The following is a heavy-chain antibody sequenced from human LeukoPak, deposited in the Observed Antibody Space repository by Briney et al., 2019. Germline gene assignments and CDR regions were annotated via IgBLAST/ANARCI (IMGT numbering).Heavy chain of an antibody. CDR1: GFTFSNYW. V-gene: IGHV3-7*01. CDR2: INQDGSEE. CDR3: VRDGGVSGYDLLDY. J-gene: IGHJ4*02. Sequence: GGSLRLSCAASGFTFSNYWMSWVRQAPGKGLEWVAHINQDGSEEHYMDSVKARFIISRDNATNSLSLQMDSLRAEDTAVYYCVRDGGVSGYDLLDYWGQGTLVTVSS. D-gene: IGHD5-12*01.